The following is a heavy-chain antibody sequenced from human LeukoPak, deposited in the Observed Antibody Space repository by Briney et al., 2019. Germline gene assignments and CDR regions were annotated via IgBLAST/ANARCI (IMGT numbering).Heavy chain of an antibody. D-gene: IGHD3/OR15-3a*01. J-gene: IGHJ3*01. CDR1: GFTFSNYG. Sequence: VGSLRLSCAASGFTFSNYGMSWVRQAPGKGLEWVSSISRSGGSTHYADSVKGRFVISRDTSKNTLHLQMNSLTAGDTAVYYCARKGAGLDAFDLWGQGTVVTVCS. CDR3: ARKGAGLDAFDL. V-gene: IGHV3-23*01. CDR2: ISRSGGST.